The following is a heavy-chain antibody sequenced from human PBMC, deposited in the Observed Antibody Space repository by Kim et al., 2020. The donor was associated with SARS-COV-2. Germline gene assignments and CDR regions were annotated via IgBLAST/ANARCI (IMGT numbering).Heavy chain of an antibody. CDR2: ISSSSSYT. V-gene: IGHV3-11*06. CDR3: ARVGYYDFWSGYYPGTVKTDFDY. D-gene: IGHD3-3*01. CDR1: GFTFSDYY. J-gene: IGHJ4*02. Sequence: GGSLRLSCAASGFTFSDYYMSWIRQAPGKGLEWVSYISSSSSYTNYADSVKGRFTISRDNAKNSLYLQMNSLRAEDTAVYYCARVGYYDFWSGYYPGTVKTDFDYWGQGTLVTVSS.